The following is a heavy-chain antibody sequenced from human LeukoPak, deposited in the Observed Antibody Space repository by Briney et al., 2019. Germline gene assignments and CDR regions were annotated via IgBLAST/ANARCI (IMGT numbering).Heavy chain of an antibody. J-gene: IGHJ5*02. Sequence: PGGSLRLSCAASGFTFSGYYMSWIRQAPGKGLEWISYISGSGSSTNYADSVKGRFTISRDNAKNSLYLQMNSLRAEDTAVYYCARIGNDILTGYYPAWFDPWGQGTLVTVSS. D-gene: IGHD3-9*01. CDR2: ISGSGSST. CDR3: ARIGNDILTGYYPAWFDP. V-gene: IGHV3-11*03. CDR1: GFTFSGYY.